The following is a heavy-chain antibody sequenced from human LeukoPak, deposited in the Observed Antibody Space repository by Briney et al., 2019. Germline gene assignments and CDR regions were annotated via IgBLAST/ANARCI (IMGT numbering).Heavy chain of an antibody. J-gene: IGHJ4*02. CDR3: ARHFSTYFDWLSPFDY. V-gene: IGHV4-39*01. D-gene: IGHD3-9*01. CDR2: IYYSGST. CDR1: GGSISSSSYY. Sequence: PSETLSLTRAVSGGSISSSSYYWGWIRQPPGKGLGWVGSIYYSGSTYYNPSLKSRVTISVDTSKTQFSLKLSSVTAADTAVYSCARHFSTYFDWLSPFDYWGQGTLVTVSS.